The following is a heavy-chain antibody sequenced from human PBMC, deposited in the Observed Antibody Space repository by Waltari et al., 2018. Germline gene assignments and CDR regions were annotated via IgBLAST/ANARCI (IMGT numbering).Heavy chain of an antibody. CDR1: AFPFTLHS. J-gene: IGHJ5*02. Sequence: EVQLVESGVNLVQPGGSLRLSSAVPAFPFTLHSMPCVRQAPGRGLVWVSRINSDGSNTRYADSVKGRFTISRDNAKNTLYLEMNSLRAEDTAVYFCAGGPQSGASSAWYGWFDPWGQGTLVTVSS. CDR3: AGGPQSGASSAWYGWFDP. D-gene: IGHD6-13*01. V-gene: IGHV3-74*01. CDR2: INSDGSNT.